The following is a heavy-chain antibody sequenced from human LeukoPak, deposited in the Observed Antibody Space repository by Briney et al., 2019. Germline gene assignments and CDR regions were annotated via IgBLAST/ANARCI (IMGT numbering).Heavy chain of an antibody. V-gene: IGHV3-30-3*01. CDR3: ARVISSFDY. Sequence: GGSLRLSCAASGFTFSSSAMSWVRQAPGKGLEWVAVISYDGSNKYYADSVKGRFTISRDNSKNTLYLQMNSLRAEDTAVYYCARVISSFDYWGQGTLVTASS. D-gene: IGHD2-2*01. J-gene: IGHJ4*02. CDR1: GFTFSSSA. CDR2: ISYDGSNK.